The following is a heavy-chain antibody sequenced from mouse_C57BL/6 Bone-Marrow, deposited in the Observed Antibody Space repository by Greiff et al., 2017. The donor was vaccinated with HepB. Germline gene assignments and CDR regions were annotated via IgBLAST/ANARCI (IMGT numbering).Heavy chain of an antibody. V-gene: IGHV1-22*01. J-gene: IGHJ1*03. CDR3: ARSFITTKWYFDV. D-gene: IGHD1-1*01. CDR2: INPNNGGT. CDR1: GYTFTDYN. Sequence: VQLKQSGPELVKPGASVKMSCKASGYTFTDYNMHWVKQSHGKSLEWIGYINPNNGGTSYNQKFKGKATLTVNKSSSTAYMELRSLTSEDSAVYYCARSFITTKWYFDVWGTGTTVTVSS.